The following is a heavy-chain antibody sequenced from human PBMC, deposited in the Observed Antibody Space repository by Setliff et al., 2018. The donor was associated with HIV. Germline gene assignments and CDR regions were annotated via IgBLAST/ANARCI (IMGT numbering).Heavy chain of an antibody. D-gene: IGHD6-13*01. V-gene: IGHV3-74*01. CDR2: IGRDGTVA. CDR1: GFTFSDYW. CDR3: GRDVHDAAADN. J-gene: IGHJ4*02. Sequence: PGGSLRLSCTASGFTFSDYWMHWVRRGPGRGLEWVSRIGRDGTVANYEDSVTGRFTISRDNARNTLFLIMNSLGVEDTALYYCGRDVHDAAADNWGRGTLVTVSS.